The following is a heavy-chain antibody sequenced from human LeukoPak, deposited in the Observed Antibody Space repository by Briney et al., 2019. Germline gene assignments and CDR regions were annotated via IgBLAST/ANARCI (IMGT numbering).Heavy chain of an antibody. J-gene: IGHJ4*02. D-gene: IGHD2-15*01. CDR1: GFTFNNYA. CDR3: GKEGRGMVAATIAY. CDR2: ISGSGGST. V-gene: IGHV3-23*01. Sequence: GGSLRLSCAASGFTFNNYAIGWVRQAPGKGLEWVSGISGSGGSTYYADSVGRFSISRDNSKNTLYLQMTSLRAEDTAVYYCGKEGRGMVAATIAYWRQGTLVTVSS.